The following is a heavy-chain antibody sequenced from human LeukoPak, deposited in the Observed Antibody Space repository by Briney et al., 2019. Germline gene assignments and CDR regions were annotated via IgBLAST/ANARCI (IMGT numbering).Heavy chain of an antibody. Sequence: ASVKVSCKATGYTFTGYYMRWVRQAPGQGLGWMGRINPNSGGTNYAQKFQGRVTMTRDTSISTAYMELSRLRSDDTAVYYCARGNYYDSSGYLHWGQGTLVTVSS. V-gene: IGHV1-2*06. D-gene: IGHD3-22*01. CDR3: ARGNYYDSSGYLH. J-gene: IGHJ4*02. CDR2: INPNSGGT. CDR1: GYTFTGYY.